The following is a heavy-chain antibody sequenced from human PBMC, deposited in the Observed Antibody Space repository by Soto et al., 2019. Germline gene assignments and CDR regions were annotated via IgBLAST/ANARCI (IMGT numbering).Heavy chain of an antibody. D-gene: IGHD2-21*02. J-gene: IGHJ5*02. CDR2: IFYSGRSGST. CDR1: GGSINSYY. Sequence: SETLSLTCSVSGGSINSYYWSWLRPPPGKGVGWIGYIFYSGRSGSTNYNPSLKSRVTISVDTSKNQFSLKVSSVTAADTAVYYCAKTALGWLDPWGQGTLVTVSS. V-gene: IGHV4-59*01. CDR3: AKTALGWLDP.